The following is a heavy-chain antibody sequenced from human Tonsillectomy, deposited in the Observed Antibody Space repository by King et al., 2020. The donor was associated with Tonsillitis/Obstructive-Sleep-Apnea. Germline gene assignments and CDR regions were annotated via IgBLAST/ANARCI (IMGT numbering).Heavy chain of an antibody. CDR2: IYWDDDK. CDR3: AHSFKFGSGNYYTDY. D-gene: IGHD3-10*01. Sequence: QITLKESGPTLVKPTQTLTLTCTFSGFSLSTSRMGVGWIRQPPGKALEWLALIYWDDDKRYSPSLESRLSITKDTSKNQVVLTMTNMDPVDTATYYCAHSFKFGSGNYYTDYWGQGTLVTVSS. CDR1: GFSLSTSRMG. J-gene: IGHJ4*02. V-gene: IGHV2-5*02.